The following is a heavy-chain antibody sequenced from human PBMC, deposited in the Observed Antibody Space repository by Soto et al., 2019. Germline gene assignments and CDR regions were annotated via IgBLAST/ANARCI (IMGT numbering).Heavy chain of an antibody. Sequence: QXXXXGPGXVKPSQTLXLTCTVSGGSXXSGGYYWSWIRQHPGKGLEWIGYIYYSGHTYYNPSLKSRVTISVDTSKNQFSLKLSSVTAADTAVYYCARSVFPWGQGTLVTVSS. J-gene: IGHJ5*02. CDR1: GGSXXSGGYY. CDR3: ARSVFP. CDR2: IYYSGHT. V-gene: IGHV4-31*03.